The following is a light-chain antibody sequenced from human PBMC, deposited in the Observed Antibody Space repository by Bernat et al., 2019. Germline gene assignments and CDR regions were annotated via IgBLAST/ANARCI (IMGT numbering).Light chain of an antibody. Sequence: DIQMTQSPSSLSASVGDRVTITCQASQDISNYLNWYQQKPGKAPKLLIYAASTLQSGVPSRFSGSGSGTEFTLTISSLLPEDFATYYCQQLNSYPLTFGGGTKVEIK. CDR3: QQLNSYPLT. CDR1: QDISNY. CDR2: AAS. J-gene: IGKJ4*01. V-gene: IGKV1-9*01.